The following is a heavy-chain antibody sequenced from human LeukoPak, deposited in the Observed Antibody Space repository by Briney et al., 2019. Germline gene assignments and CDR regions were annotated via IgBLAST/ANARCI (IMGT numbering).Heavy chain of an antibody. D-gene: IGHD3-3*01. V-gene: IGHV3-23*01. CDR3: AKAPGHDFWSGYFHFDS. J-gene: IGHJ4*02. CDR2: IRGSGDGT. CDR1: GFTFSTYA. Sequence: GGSLRLSCAASGFTFSTYAMCWVRQAPGKGLEWVSAIRGSGDGTYYAESVKGRFIISRDNSKNTLYSQMNSLRAEDTATYYCAKAPGHDFWSGYFHFDSWGQGTPVTVSS.